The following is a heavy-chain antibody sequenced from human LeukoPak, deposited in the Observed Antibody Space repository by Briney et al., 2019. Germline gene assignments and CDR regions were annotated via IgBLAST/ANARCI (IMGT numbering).Heavy chain of an antibody. CDR1: GFTFSSYS. J-gene: IGHJ4*02. Sequence: GGSLRLSCAASGFTFSSYSMNWVRQAPGKGLEWVSSISSSSSYIYYADSVKGRFTISRDNAMNSLYLQMNSLRAEDTAVYYCARVGPGIAVANWGQGTLVTVSS. D-gene: IGHD6-19*01. CDR2: ISSSSSYI. CDR3: ARVGPGIAVAN. V-gene: IGHV3-21*04.